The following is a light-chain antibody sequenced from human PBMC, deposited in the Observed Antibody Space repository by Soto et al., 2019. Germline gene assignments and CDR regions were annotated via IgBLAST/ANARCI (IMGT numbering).Light chain of an antibody. J-gene: IGLJ1*01. CDR2: DVT. CDR1: SSDVGGYNF. CDR3: SSYTSSSTLV. Sequence: QLVLTQPASVSGTPGQSITIACTGTSSDVGGYNFVSWYQQHPGKAPKLMIYDVTIRPSGVSSRFSGSKSGNTASLTISGLQAEDEADYYCSSYTSSSTLVFGTGTKLPS. V-gene: IGLV2-14*01.